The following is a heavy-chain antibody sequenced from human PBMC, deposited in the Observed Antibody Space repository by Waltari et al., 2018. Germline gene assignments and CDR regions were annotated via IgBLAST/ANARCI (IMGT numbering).Heavy chain of an antibody. V-gene: IGHV1-3*01. CDR2: INAGNGNT. Sequence: QVQLVQSGAEVKKPGASVKVSCKSSGYTFTTYAMHLLRHAPRPRPEWMGWINAGNGNTKYSQKFQGRVTITRDTSASTAYMELSSLRSEDTAVYYCARMEPEYCSSTSCYTFFYFDYWGQGTLVTVSS. J-gene: IGHJ4*02. CDR1: GYTFTTYA. CDR3: ARMEPEYCSSTSCYTFFYFDY. D-gene: IGHD2-2*02.